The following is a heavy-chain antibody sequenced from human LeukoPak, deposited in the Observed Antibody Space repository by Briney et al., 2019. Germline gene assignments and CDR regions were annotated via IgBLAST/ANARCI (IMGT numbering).Heavy chain of an antibody. V-gene: IGHV3-23*01. Sequence: GGSLRLSCAASGFTFSSYGMSWVRQAPGKGLELVSAISGSGGSTYYADSVKGRFTISRDNAENSLYLQMNSLRAEDTAVYYCARATLGNWFDPWGQGTLVTVSS. J-gene: IGHJ5*02. CDR1: GFTFSSYG. CDR2: ISGSGGST. CDR3: ARATLGNWFDP. D-gene: IGHD7-27*01.